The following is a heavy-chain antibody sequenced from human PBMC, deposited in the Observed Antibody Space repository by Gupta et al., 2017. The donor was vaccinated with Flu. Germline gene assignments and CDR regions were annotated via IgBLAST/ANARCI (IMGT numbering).Heavy chain of an antibody. V-gene: IGHV3-30*18. CDR3: AKTPREYGDYDYYFDY. CDR2: ISYDGSKQ. Sequence: QVQLVESGGGVVQPGRPLRLSCAASGFTFYTNGMYWVRQAPGKGLEWVAFISYDGSKQSYADSVKGRFTISRDNFRNTLYLQMSSLRPEDTAVYHCAKTPREYGDYDYYFDYWGQGTLVTVSS. CDR1: GFTFYTNG. D-gene: IGHD4-17*01. J-gene: IGHJ4*02.